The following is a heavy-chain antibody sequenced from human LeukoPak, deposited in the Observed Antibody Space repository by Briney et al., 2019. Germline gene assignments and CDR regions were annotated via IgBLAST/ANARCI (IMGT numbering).Heavy chain of an antibody. CDR3: ARDHQRAFDI. CDR1: GFTFRFYG. CDR2: INPNSGGT. J-gene: IGHJ3*02. Sequence: GGSLRLSCEASGFTFRFYGMHWVRQAPGKGLEWMGWINPNSGGTNYAQKFQGRVTMTRDTSIGTAYMELSRLRSDDTAVYYCARDHQRAFDIWGQGTMVTVSS. V-gene: IGHV1-2*02.